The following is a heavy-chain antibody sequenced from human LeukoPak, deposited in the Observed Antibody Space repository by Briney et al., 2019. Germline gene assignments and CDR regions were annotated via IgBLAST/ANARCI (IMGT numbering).Heavy chain of an antibody. Sequence: GGSLQISCKGSGYIFTSYWIGWVRQMPGKGLEWMGIIYPGDSDTRYSPSFQGHVTISADNSISTSYLQWSSLKASDTAMYYCARSESTILRSDVFDYWGQGTLVTVSS. J-gene: IGHJ4*02. CDR3: ARSESTILRSDVFDY. CDR2: IYPGDSDT. V-gene: IGHV5-51*01. CDR1: GYIFTSYW. D-gene: IGHD3-10*02.